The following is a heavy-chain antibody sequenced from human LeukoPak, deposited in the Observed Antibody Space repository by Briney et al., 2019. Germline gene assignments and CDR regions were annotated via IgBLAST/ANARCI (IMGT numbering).Heavy chain of an antibody. CDR2: ISGSGGST. D-gene: IGHD3-10*01. J-gene: IGHJ6*02. CDR1: GFTFSSYA. Sequence: GGSLRLSCAASGFTFSSYAMSWVRQAPGKGLEWVSAISGSGGSTYYADSVKGRFTISRDNSKNTLYLQMNSLRAEDTAVYYCAQEGYCSWSILRDYYYGTELWGQGTTVNV. CDR3: AQEGYCSWSILRDYYYGTEL. V-gene: IGHV3-23*01.